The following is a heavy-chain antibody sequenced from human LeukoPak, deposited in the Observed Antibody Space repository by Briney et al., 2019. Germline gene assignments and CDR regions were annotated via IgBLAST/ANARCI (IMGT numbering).Heavy chain of an antibody. V-gene: IGHV1-69*13. Sequence: SVKVSCKASGGTFSSYAINWVRQAPGQGLEWMGGIIPIFGTANFAQKFQGRVTITADESTSTAYMELSSLRSEDTAVYYCARDTKDYYDSSGLLLPNWYFDLWGRGTLVTVSS. J-gene: IGHJ2*01. CDR3: ARDTKDYYDSSGLLLPNWYFDL. CDR1: GGTFSSYA. D-gene: IGHD3-22*01. CDR2: IIPIFGTA.